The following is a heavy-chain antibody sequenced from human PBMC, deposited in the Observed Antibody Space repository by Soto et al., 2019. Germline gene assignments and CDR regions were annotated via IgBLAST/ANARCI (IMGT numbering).Heavy chain of an antibody. D-gene: IGHD3-3*01. CDR3: AREGVFGLVKIIPPDY. Sequence: VQLLESGGGVAQPGRSLRLSCRASGFGFSSYGLLWVRQAPGKGPEWVAFISVDGSTKYYADSVRGRFTISRDNSENTLYLRLDTLRVEDTAMYYCAREGVFGLVKIIPPDYWGQGAQVTVSS. CDR2: ISVDGSTK. CDR1: GFGFSSYG. V-gene: IGHV3-30*03. J-gene: IGHJ4*02.